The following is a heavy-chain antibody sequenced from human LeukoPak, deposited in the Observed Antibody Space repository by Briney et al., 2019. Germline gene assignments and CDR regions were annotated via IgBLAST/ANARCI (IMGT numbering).Heavy chain of an antibody. Sequence: SVKLSCKASGGTFINYAINWVRQAPGQGLEWMGGIIPLFGTANYAQKFQGRVTITAVESMSTAYMELSSLRSVYTAVYYCARGWLAESTVVTPYNYWGQGTLVTVSS. CDR3: ARGWLAESTVVTPYNY. CDR2: IIPLFGTA. CDR1: GGTFINYA. D-gene: IGHD4-23*01. J-gene: IGHJ4*02. V-gene: IGHV1-69*13.